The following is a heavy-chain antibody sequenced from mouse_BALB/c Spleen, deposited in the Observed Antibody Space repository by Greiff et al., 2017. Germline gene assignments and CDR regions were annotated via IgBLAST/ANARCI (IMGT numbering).Heavy chain of an antibody. CDR3: ARHCDYYGSSHRFAY. V-gene: IGHV5-6*01. CDR1: GFTFSSYG. J-gene: IGHJ3*01. Sequence: EVQRVESGGDLVKPGGSLKLSCAASGFTFSSYGMSWVRQTPDKRLEWVATISSGGSYTYYPDSVKGRFTISRDNAKNTLYLQMSSLKSEDTAMYYCARHCDYYGSSHRFAYWGQGTLVTVSA. D-gene: IGHD1-1*01. CDR2: ISSGGSYT.